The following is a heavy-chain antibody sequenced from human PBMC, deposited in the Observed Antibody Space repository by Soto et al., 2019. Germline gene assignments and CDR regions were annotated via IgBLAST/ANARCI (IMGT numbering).Heavy chain of an antibody. CDR2: INHSGST. J-gene: IGHJ6*02. CDR1: GGSFSGYY. D-gene: IGHD2-15*01. Sequence: SDTLSLTCAVYGGSFSGYYWSWIRQPPGKGLEWIGEINHSGSTNYNPSLKSRVTISVDTSKNQFSLKLSSVTAADTAVYYCARGALYCSGGSCYGGYYYYGMDVWGQGTTVTVSS. V-gene: IGHV4-34*01. CDR3: ARGALYCSGGSCYGGYYYYGMDV.